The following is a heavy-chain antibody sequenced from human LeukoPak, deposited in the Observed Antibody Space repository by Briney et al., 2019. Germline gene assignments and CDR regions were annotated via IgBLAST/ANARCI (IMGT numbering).Heavy chain of an antibody. J-gene: IGHJ3*02. V-gene: IGHV4-59*08. CDR3: ARRYSGYGNAFDI. CDR1: GGSISSYY. CDR2: IYSSGST. D-gene: IGHD5-12*01. Sequence: KPSETLSLTCTVSGGSISSYYWSWIRQPPGKGLEWIGYIYSSGSTNYSPSLKSRVTISVDTFKNQFSLKLYSVTAADTAVYYCARRYSGYGNAFDIWGQGTMVTVSS.